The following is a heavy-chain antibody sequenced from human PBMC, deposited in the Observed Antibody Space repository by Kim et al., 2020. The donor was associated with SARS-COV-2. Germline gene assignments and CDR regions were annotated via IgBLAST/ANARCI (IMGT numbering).Heavy chain of an antibody. CDR3: AKDSSWDFWSGYAFDY. V-gene: IGHV3-23*01. J-gene: IGHJ4*02. CDR1: GFTFSSYA. D-gene: IGHD3-3*01. CDR2: ISGSGGST. Sequence: GGSLRLSCAASGFTFSSYAMSWVRQASGKGLEWVSAISGSGGSTYYADSVKGRFTISRDNSKNTLYLQMNSLRAEDTAVYYCAKDSSWDFWSGYAFDYWGQGTLVTVSS.